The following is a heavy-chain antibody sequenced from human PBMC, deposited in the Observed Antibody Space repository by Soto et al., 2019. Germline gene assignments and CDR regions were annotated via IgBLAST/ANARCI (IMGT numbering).Heavy chain of an antibody. D-gene: IGHD2-15*01. J-gene: IGHJ3*02. CDR2: ISYDGGNK. CDR1: GFTFSSYG. CDR3: AKERGALGYCSGSCYQGTFDI. V-gene: IGHV3-30*18. Sequence: QVQLVESGGDVVQPGRSLRLSCAASGFTFSSYGMHWVRRAPGKGLEWVAVISYDGGNKYYADSVKGRFSISRDNSKNTLYLQMNSLTAEDTAVYFCAKERGALGYCSGSCYQGTFDIWGQGTMVAVSS.